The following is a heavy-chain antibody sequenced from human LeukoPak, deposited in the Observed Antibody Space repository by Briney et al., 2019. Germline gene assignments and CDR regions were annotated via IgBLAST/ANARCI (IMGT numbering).Heavy chain of an antibody. D-gene: IGHD1-26*01. CDR2: INTDGRIT. CDR3: TRDGGSFCDFDY. J-gene: IGHJ4*02. Sequence: PGGSLRLSWVASGFSFRNYAIHWVRQAPGKGLEYVSVINTDGRITYYADSVKGRFTISRDNSKNTVYLQMGSLRGEDMAVYYCTRDGGSFCDFDYGGQGALVTVSS. V-gene: IGHV3-64*02. CDR1: GFSFRNYA.